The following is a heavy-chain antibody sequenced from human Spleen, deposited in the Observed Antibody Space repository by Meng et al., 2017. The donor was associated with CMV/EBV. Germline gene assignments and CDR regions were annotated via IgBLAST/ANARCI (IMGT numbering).Heavy chain of an antibody. CDR3: ARDCSSTSCYTGIFDY. V-gene: IGHV3-21*01. D-gene: IGHD2-2*02. CDR2: ISSSSSYI. CDR1: GFTFNNAW. Sequence: GESLKISCAASGFTFNNAWMTWVRQAPGKGLEWVSSISSSSSYIYYADSVKGRFTISRDNAKNSLYLQMNSLRAEDTAVYYCARDCSSTSCYTGIFDYWGQGTLVTVSS. J-gene: IGHJ4*02.